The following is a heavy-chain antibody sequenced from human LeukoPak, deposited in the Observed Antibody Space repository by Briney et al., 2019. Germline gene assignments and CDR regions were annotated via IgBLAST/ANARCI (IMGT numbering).Heavy chain of an antibody. V-gene: IGHV3-23*01. J-gene: IGHJ4*02. CDR3: ARDYPPLQRTVQYGDFFGY. D-gene: IGHD4-11*01. Sequence: GGSLRLSCAAYGFTFTIYAMSWVRQAPGKGLEWVSGIVGSGGGGATYYADPVKGRFTISRDNSKNTLYLQMNSLRGEDTAVYYCARDYPPLQRTVQYGDFFGYWGQGTLVTVSS. CDR2: IVGSGGGGAT. CDR1: GFTFTIYA.